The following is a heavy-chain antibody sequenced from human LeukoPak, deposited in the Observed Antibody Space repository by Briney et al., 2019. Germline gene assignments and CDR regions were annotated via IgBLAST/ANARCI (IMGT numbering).Heavy chain of an antibody. J-gene: IGHJ4*02. D-gene: IGHD6-13*01. Sequence: SETLSLTCTVSGGSISSGGYYWSWIRQHPGKGLEWIGYIYYSGSTYYNPSLKSRVTISVDTSKNQFSLKLSSVTAADTAVYYCAGGLKAAAGLFDYWGQGTLVTVSP. CDR2: IYYSGST. CDR1: GGSISSGGYY. V-gene: IGHV4-31*03. CDR3: AGGLKAAAGLFDY.